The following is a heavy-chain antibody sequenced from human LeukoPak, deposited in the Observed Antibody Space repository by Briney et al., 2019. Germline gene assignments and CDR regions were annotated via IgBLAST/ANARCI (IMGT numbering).Heavy chain of an antibody. CDR2: IIPIFGTA. CDR3: ASDGSSSPFDY. D-gene: IGHD6-6*01. V-gene: IGHV1-69*13. CDR1: GGTFSSYA. Sequence: ASVTVSCKASGGTFSSYAISWVRQAPGQGLEWMGGIIPIFGTANYAQKFQGRVTITADESTSTAYMELSSLRSEDTAVYYCASDGSSSPFDYWGQGTLVTVSS. J-gene: IGHJ4*02.